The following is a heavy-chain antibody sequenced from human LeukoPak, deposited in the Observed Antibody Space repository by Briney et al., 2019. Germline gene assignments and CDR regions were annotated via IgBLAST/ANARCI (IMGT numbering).Heavy chain of an antibody. CDR3: TRDPLTQNDY. J-gene: IGHJ4*02. CDR1: GFTFDSYW. D-gene: IGHD1-14*01. V-gene: IGHV3-7*01. Sequence: PGESLRLSCAASGFTFDSYWMSWVRQAPGKGLEWVANIKQDGNEKYYVDSVKGRFTIYRDNAENSLYLQMNSLRAEDTAVYYCTRDPLTQNDYRGQGTLVTVSS. CDR2: IKQDGNEK.